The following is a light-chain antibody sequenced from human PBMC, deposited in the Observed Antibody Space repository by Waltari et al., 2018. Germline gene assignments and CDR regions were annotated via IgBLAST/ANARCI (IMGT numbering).Light chain of an antibody. Sequence: QSVLTQPPSVSGAPGQRVPISCTGRSSNIRAGYDVPWSQQLPGTAPKLLIYGNSNRPSGVPDRFSGSKSGTSASLAITGLQAEDEADYYCQSYDISLSGSVVFGGGTKLTVL. J-gene: IGLJ2*01. V-gene: IGLV1-40*01. CDR3: QSYDISLSGSVV. CDR2: GNS. CDR1: SSNIRAGYD.